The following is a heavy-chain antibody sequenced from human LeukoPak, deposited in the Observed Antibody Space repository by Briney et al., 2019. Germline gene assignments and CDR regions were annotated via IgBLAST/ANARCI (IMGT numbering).Heavy chain of an antibody. CDR1: GGSISSGGYS. CDR2: IYHSGST. V-gene: IGHV4-30-2*01. D-gene: IGHD3-10*01. Sequence: SQTLSLTCAVSGGSISSGGYSWSWIRQPPGKGLEWIGYIYHSGSTYYNPSLKSRVTISVDRSNNQFSLKLSSVIAADTAVYYCAREGIYGSGSLDYWGQGTLVTVSS. J-gene: IGHJ4*02. CDR3: AREGIYGSGSLDY.